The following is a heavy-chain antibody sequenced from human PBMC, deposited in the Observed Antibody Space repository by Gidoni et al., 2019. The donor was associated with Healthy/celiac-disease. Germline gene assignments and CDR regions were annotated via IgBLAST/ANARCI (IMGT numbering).Heavy chain of an antibody. CDR3: TTEAYYYGSGSYQPFDY. V-gene: IGHV3-15*01. CDR1: GFTFSNAW. Sequence: EVQLVESGGGLVKPGGSLRLSCAASGFTFSNAWMSWVRQAPGKGLEWVGRIKSKTDGGTTDYAAPVKGRFTISRDDSKNTLYLQMNSLKTEDTAVYYCTTEAYYYGSGSYQPFDYWGQGTLVTVSS. D-gene: IGHD3-10*01. CDR2: IKSKTDGGTT. J-gene: IGHJ4*02.